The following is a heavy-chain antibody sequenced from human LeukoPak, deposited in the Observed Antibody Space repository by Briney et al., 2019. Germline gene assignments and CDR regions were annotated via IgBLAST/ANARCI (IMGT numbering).Heavy chain of an antibody. CDR1: GFXFSSYD. Sequence: GGSLRLSCAASGFXFSSYDIHWVRQATGKGLEWVSGINTAGDTYYPGSVKGRFTISRENAKNSLYLQMDNLRAGDTAVYYCARGLPGGFDPWGQGTLVTVSS. D-gene: IGHD4-11*01. CDR3: ARGLPGGFDP. J-gene: IGHJ5*02. V-gene: IGHV3-13*04. CDR2: INTAGDT.